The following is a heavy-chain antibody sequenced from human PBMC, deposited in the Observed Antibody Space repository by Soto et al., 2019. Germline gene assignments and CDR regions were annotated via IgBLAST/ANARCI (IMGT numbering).Heavy chain of an antibody. CDR2: ISGSGGST. J-gene: IGHJ3*02. CDR3: AKGPYYSGGSCPDAFDI. CDR1: GFTFSSYA. V-gene: IGHV3-23*01. D-gene: IGHD2-15*01. Sequence: GGSLRLSCAASGFTFSSYAMSWVRQAPGKGLEWVSAISGSGGSTYYADSVRGRFTISRDNSKNTLYLQMNSLRAEDTAVYYCAKGPYYSGGSCPDAFDIWGQGTMVTVSS.